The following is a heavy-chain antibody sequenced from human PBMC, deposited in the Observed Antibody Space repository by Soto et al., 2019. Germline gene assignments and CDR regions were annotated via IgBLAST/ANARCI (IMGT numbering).Heavy chain of an antibody. J-gene: IGHJ5*02. Sequence: ASVKVSCKASGYTFTGYYMHWVRQAPGQGLEWMGWINPNSGGTNYAQKFQGRVTMTRDTSISTAYMELSRLRSDDTAVYYCARDPDGYSYGYNWFDPWGQGTLVTVSS. CDR2: INPNSGGT. D-gene: IGHD5-18*01. CDR3: ARDPDGYSYGYNWFDP. CDR1: GYTFTGYY. V-gene: IGHV1-2*02.